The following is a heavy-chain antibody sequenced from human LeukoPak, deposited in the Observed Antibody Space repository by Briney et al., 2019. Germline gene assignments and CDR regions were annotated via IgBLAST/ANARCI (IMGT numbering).Heavy chain of an antibody. CDR3: ARDGGDYYYYYYMDV. CDR2: ISSSSSYI. V-gene: IGHV3-21*01. Sequence: PGGSLRLSCAASGFTFSSYSMNWVRQAPGKGLEWVSSISSSSSYIYYADSVKGRFTISRDNAKNSLYLQMNSLRAEDTAVYYCARDGGDYYYYYYMDVWGKGTTVIVSS. J-gene: IGHJ6*03. D-gene: IGHD2-21*02. CDR1: GFTFSSYS.